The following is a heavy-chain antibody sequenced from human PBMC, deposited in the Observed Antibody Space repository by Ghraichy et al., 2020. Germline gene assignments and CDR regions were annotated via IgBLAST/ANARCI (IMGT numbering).Heavy chain of an antibody. Sequence: SETLSLTCTVSGYSISSGYYWGWIRPPPGKGLEWIGSISHGGSTNYNPSLKSRVTISEDTSKNQFSLKLRSVTAADTAVYYCARSGAAGRYHYYYGMDVCGQGTTVTVSS. V-gene: IGHV4-38-2*02. CDR3: ARSGAAGRYHYYYGMDV. J-gene: IGHJ6*02. D-gene: IGHD6-13*01. CDR2: ISHGGST. CDR1: GYSISSGYY.